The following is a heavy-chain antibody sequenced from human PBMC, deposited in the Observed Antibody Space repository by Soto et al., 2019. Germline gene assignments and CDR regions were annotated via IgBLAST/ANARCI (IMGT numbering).Heavy chain of an antibody. J-gene: IGHJ3*02. D-gene: IGHD6-19*01. CDR1: GFTVSSNY. CDR3: TRGYSGVSIYALDI. Sequence: EVQLVETGGGLIQPGGSLRLSCAASGFTVSSNYMSWVRQAPGKGLEWVSVIYSGGSTYYADSVKGRFTISRDNYKNTLYLQMNSLRAEDTAIYFCTRGYSGVSIYALDIWGQGTMVTVSS. CDR2: IYSGGST. V-gene: IGHV3-53*02.